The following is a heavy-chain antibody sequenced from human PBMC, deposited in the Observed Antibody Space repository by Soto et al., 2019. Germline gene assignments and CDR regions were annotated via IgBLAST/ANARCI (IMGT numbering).Heavy chain of an antibody. CDR3: AKDSSSWYEWLLWSYFQH. J-gene: IGHJ1*01. CDR1: GFTFSSYG. Sequence: QVQLVESGGGVVQPGRSLRLSCAASGFTFSSYGMHWVRQAPGKGLEWVAVISYDGSNKYYADSVKGRFTISRDNSKNTLYLQMNSLRAEDTAVYYCAKDSSSWYEWLLWSYFQHWGQGTLVTVSS. D-gene: IGHD6-13*01. CDR2: ISYDGSNK. V-gene: IGHV3-30*18.